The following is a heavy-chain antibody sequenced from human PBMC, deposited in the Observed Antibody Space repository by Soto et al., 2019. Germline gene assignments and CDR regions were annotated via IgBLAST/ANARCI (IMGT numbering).Heavy chain of an antibody. CDR1: GGSISSRSYY. Sequence: SETLSLTCTVSGGSISSRSYYWGWIRQPPGKGLEWIGSIYYSGSTYYNPSLKSRVTISVDTSKNQFSLKLSSVTAADTAVYYCARHVGRATMVRGVDYYYYYGMDVWGQGTTVT. CDR2: IYYSGST. D-gene: IGHD3-10*01. J-gene: IGHJ6*02. V-gene: IGHV4-39*01. CDR3: ARHVGRATMVRGVDYYYYYGMDV.